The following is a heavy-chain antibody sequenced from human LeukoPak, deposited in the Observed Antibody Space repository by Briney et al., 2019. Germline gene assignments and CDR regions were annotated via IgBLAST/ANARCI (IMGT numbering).Heavy chain of an antibody. D-gene: IGHD3-10*01. CDR2: INPSGGST. J-gene: IGHJ6*02. CDR1: GYTFTSYY. CDR3: ARDPRITMVRGASYYYGMDV. Sequence: ASVKVSYKASGYTFTSYYMHWVRQAPGQGLEWMGIINPSGGSTSYAQKFQGRVTMTRDTSTSTVYMELSSLRSEDTAVYYCARDPRITMVRGASYYYGMDVWGQGTTVTVSS. V-gene: IGHV1-46*01.